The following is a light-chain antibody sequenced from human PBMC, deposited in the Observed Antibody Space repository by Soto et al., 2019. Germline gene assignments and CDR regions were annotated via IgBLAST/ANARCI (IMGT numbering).Light chain of an antibody. J-gene: IGKJ5*01. V-gene: IGKV3-20*01. CDR3: QQYGSSPIT. CDR2: GAS. Sequence: EIVLTQSPGTLSLSPGERATLSCRASQSVSSSLAWYQQKPGQAPRLLIYGASSRATGIPDRFSGSGSGTDFTLTISRLEPEDFAVYYCQQYGSSPITFGQGTLLENK. CDR1: QSVSSS.